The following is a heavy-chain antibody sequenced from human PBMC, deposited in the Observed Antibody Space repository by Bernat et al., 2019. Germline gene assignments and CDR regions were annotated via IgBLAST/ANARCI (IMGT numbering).Heavy chain of an antibody. CDR3: ATYSSSSGLHY. CDR1: GFTFSSYA. Sequence: EVQLLESGGGLVQPGGSLRLSCAASGFTFSSYAMSWVRQAPGKGLEWVSAISGSGGSTYYADSVKGRFTISRDNAKNSLYLQMNSLRAEDTAVYFCATYSSSSGLHYWGQGTLVTVSS. V-gene: IGHV3-23*01. D-gene: IGHD6-6*01. CDR2: ISGSGGST. J-gene: IGHJ4*02.